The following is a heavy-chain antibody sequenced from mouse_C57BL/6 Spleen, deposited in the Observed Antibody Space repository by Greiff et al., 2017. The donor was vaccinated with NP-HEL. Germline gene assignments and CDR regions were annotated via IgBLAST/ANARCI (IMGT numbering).Heavy chain of an antibody. CDR2: IDPENGDT. V-gene: IGHV14-4*01. CDR1: GFNIKDDY. J-gene: IGHJ1*03. Sequence: VQLQQSGAELVRPGASVKLSCTASGFNIKDDYMHWVKQRPEQGLEWIGWIDPENGDTEYASKFQGKATITADTSSNTAYLQLSSLTSEDTAVYYCTTPTRYFDVWGTGTTVTVSS. CDR3: TTPTRYFDV.